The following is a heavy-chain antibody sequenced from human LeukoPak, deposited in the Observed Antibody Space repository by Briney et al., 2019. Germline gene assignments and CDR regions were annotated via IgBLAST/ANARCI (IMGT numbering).Heavy chain of an antibody. CDR1: GFTFSNAW. CDR2: IKSKTDGGTT. Sequence: GGSLRLSCAASGFTFSNAWMNWVRQAPGKGLEWVGRIKSKTDGGTTDYAAPVKGRFTISRDDSKNTVYLQMNSLKTEDTAMYYCRFSDSSGSDYWGQGTLVTVSS. CDR3: RFSDSSGSDY. V-gene: IGHV3-15*01. J-gene: IGHJ4*02. D-gene: IGHD3-22*01.